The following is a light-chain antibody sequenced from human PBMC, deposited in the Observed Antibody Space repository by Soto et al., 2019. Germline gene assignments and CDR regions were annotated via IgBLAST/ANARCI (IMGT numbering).Light chain of an antibody. CDR1: QRIGKW. Sequence: DIQMTQSPSSVSASVGDRVTITCRASQRIGKWLAWYQQKPGKAPKALIYDASSLQTGVPSRFSGSGSGTDFTLTISRLQPEDFATYFCQQGSSLPWTFGQVTRVEIK. J-gene: IGKJ1*01. CDR3: QQGSSLPWT. V-gene: IGKV1-12*01. CDR2: DAS.